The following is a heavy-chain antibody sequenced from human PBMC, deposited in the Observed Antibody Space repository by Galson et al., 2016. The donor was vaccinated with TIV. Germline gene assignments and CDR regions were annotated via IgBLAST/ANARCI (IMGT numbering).Heavy chain of an antibody. CDR1: GFSFSNDW. CDR2: IKQDGGKK. Sequence: SLRLSCAASGFSFSNDWMSWVRQAPGKGLEWVANIKQDGGKKYYVDSVKGRFTISRDNAKNSLYLQMNSLRAEDTAVYYCARYLRSSNFDYWGQGTLVTVSS. V-gene: IGHV3-7*01. J-gene: IGHJ4*02. CDR3: ARYLRSSNFDY.